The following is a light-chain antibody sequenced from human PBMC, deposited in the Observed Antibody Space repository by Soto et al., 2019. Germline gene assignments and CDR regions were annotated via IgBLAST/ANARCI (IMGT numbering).Light chain of an antibody. V-gene: IGKV3-11*01. CDR2: DAS. CDR3: QQRSDWPIT. CDR1: QSVSRF. J-gene: IGKJ5*01. Sequence: EVVLTQSPATLSLSPGERAPLSCRASQSVSRFLAWYQQKPGQAPRLLIFDASNRATGIPARFSASGSGTDFTLTISSLESEDSAVYYCQQRSDWPITFGQGTRLDI.